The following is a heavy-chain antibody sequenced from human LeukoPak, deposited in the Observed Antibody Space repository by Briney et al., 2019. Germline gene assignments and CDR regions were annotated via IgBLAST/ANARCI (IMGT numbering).Heavy chain of an antibody. J-gene: IGHJ4*02. CDR2: VYYSGST. Sequence: SETLSLTCTVSGGSISNYYWSWVRQRPGKGLEWIGYVYYSGSTNYNPSLKSRVTISVDTSKNQFSLKLTSVTAADTAVYYCARGSGWYLYWGQGTLVTVSS. D-gene: IGHD6-19*01. CDR3: ARGSGWYLY. CDR1: GGSISNYY. V-gene: IGHV4-59*08.